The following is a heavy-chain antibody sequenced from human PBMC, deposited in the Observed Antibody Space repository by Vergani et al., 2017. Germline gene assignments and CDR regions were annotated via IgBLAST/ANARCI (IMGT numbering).Heavy chain of an antibody. V-gene: IGHV4-61*02. Sequence: QVQLQESGPGLVKPSQTLSLTCTVSGGSISSRNSYWSWIRQPAGKGLEWVGRIYSSGSTNYNPSLKSRVTISVDTSKNQFSLKLSSVTAADTAVYYCAKEGGAYSSSVVDYWGQGTLVTVSS. CDR2: IYSSGST. D-gene: IGHD6-6*01. J-gene: IGHJ4*02. CDR3: AKEGGAYSSSVVDY. CDR1: GGSISSRNSY.